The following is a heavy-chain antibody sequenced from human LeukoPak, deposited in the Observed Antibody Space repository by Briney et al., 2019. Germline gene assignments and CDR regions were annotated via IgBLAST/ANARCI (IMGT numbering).Heavy chain of an antibody. J-gene: IGHJ4*02. CDR3: ARVVRSGWYYFDY. CDR2: INTNTGNP. Sequence: ASVKVSCKATGYTFTSYAMNWVRQAPGQGLEWMGWINTNTGNPTYAQGFTGRFVFSLDTSVSTAYLQIGSLKAEDTAVYYCARVVRSGWYYFDYWGQGTLVTVSS. D-gene: IGHD6-19*01. V-gene: IGHV7-4-1*01. CDR1: GYTFTSYA.